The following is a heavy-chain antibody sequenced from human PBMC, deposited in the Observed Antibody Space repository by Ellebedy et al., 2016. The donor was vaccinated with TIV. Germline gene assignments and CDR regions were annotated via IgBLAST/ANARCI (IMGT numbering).Heavy chain of an antibody. CDR2: IYSDGTTT. D-gene: IGHD2-2*01. Sequence: GESLKISCEASGFAFSTYWMLWVRQAPGEGLEFVSVIYSDGTTTAYADSVKGRFTISRDNAKNSLYLQMNSLRAEDTAVYYCARSVVVVPATTLSWYFDLWGRGTLVTVSS. CDR3: ARSVVVVPATTLSWYFDL. V-gene: IGHV3-74*01. CDR1: GFAFSTYW. J-gene: IGHJ2*01.